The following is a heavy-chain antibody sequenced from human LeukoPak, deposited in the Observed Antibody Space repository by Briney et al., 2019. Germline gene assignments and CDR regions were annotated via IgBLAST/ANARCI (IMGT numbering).Heavy chain of an antibody. CDR1: GFTFSNYA. CDR3: ARDLPYGDYPDY. V-gene: IGHV3-23*01. J-gene: IGHJ4*02. Sequence: HTGGSLRLSCAASGFTFSNYAMSRVRQAPGKGLEWVSAISGSGVSTYYADSVKGRFTVSRDNSKNTLYLQMNSLRAEDTAVYYCARDLPYGDYPDYWGQGTLVTVSS. CDR2: ISGSGVST. D-gene: IGHD4-17*01.